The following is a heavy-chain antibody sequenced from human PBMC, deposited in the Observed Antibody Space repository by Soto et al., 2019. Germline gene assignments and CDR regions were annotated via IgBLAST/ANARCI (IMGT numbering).Heavy chain of an antibody. J-gene: IGHJ6*02. CDR2: ISYDGSNK. D-gene: IGHD6-13*01. CDR1: GFTFSSYG. Sequence: QVQLVESGGGVVQPGRSLRLSCAASGFTFSSYGMHWVRQAPGKGLEWVAVISYDGSNKYYADSVKGRLTISRDNSKNTLYLQMNSLRAEDTAVYYCAKGIAAAGTWYYYYYGMDVWGQGTTVTVSS. CDR3: AKGIAAAGTWYYYYYGMDV. V-gene: IGHV3-30*18.